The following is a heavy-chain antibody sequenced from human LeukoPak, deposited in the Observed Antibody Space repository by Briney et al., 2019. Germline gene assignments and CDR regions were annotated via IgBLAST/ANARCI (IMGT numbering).Heavy chain of an antibody. CDR1: GGSISSGGYS. CDR2: IYHSGST. CDR3: ARRRSGSGLFDP. V-gene: IGHV4-30-2*01. D-gene: IGHD3-22*01. J-gene: IGHJ5*02. Sequence: SQTLSLTCAVSGGSISSGGYSWSWIRQPPGKGLEWIGYIYHSGSTYYNPSLKSRVTISVDRSKNQFSLKLSSVTAADTAVYYCARRRSGSGLFDPWGQGTLVTVSS.